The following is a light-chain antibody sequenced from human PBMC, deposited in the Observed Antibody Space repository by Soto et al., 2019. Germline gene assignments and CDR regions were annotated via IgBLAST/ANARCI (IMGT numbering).Light chain of an antibody. J-gene: IGLJ2*01. CDR3: SSYTSSSTRV. CDR1: SSDVGGYNY. Sequence: QSALTQPASVSGSPGQSITISCTGTSSDVGGYNYVSWYQQHPGKAPKLMFYDVSNRPSGVSNRFSGSKSGNTASLTISCLQAEDEADYYCSSYTSSSTRVFGGGTKVTVL. V-gene: IGLV2-14*01. CDR2: DVS.